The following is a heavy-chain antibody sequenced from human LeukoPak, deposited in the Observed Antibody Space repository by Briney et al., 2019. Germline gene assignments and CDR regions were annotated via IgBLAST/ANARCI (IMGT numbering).Heavy chain of an antibody. CDR3: ARENLGYCSGGSCYSGYYYYGMDV. CDR2: IYYSGST. D-gene: IGHD2-15*01. V-gene: IGHV4-59*01. CDR1: GGSISSYC. J-gene: IGHJ6*02. Sequence: SETLSLTCTVSGGSISSYCWSWIRQPPGKGLEWIGYIYYSGSTNYNPSLKSRVTISVDTSKNQFSLKLSSVTAADTAVYYCARENLGYCSGGSCYSGYYYYGMDVWGQGTTVTVSS.